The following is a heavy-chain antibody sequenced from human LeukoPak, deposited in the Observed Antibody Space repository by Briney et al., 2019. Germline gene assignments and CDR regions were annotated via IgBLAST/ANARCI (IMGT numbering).Heavy chain of an antibody. J-gene: IGHJ5*02. D-gene: IGHD2-15*01. CDR2: IYYSGSP. CDR3: ASLGYCSGGSCYGWFDP. V-gene: IGHV4-59*08. Sequence: SETLSLTCTVSGGSISSYYWSWIRQPPGKGLEWIGYIYYSGSPNYNPSLKSRVTISVDTSKNQFSLKLSSVTAADTAVYYCASLGYCSGGSCYGWFDPWGQGTLVTVSS. CDR1: GGSISSYY.